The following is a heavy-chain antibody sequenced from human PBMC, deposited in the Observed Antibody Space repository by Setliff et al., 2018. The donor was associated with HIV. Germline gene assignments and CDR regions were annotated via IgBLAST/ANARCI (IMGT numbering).Heavy chain of an antibody. D-gene: IGHD3-22*01. V-gene: IGHV3-21*01. CDR3: ARAGVYYDSSGYCIDY. J-gene: IGHJ4*02. CDR2: ISSGSSYI. CDR1: GFTVSRFY. Sequence: PGGSLRLSCAASGFTVSRFYMSWVRQAPGKGLEWVSSISSGSSYIYYAESVKGRFTISRDNAKNSLYLQMNSLRAEDTAVYYCARAGVYYDSSGYCIDYWGQGTLVTVSS.